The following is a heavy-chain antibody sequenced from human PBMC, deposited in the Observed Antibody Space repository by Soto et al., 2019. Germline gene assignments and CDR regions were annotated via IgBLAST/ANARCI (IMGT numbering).Heavy chain of an antibody. V-gene: IGHV3-23*01. Sequence: SLRLSCAASGFTFSSYAMSWVRQAPGKGLEWVSAISGSGGSTYYADSVKGRFTISRDNSKNTLYLQMNSLRAEDTAVYYCAKDGSRGNYYDSSGYYPFDYWGQGTLVTVSS. CDR2: ISGSGGST. J-gene: IGHJ4*02. CDR3: AKDGSRGNYYDSSGYYPFDY. D-gene: IGHD3-22*01. CDR1: GFTFSSYA.